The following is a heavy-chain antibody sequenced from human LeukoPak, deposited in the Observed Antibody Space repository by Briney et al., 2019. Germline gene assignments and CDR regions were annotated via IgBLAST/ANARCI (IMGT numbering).Heavy chain of an antibody. CDR2: RWYGGGNK. D-gene: IGHD6-13*01. V-gene: IGHV3-33*01. Sequence: GGSLRLSCAAPRFTFSGHVIRWVRQAPGKGVEWVAVRWYGGGNKCYASSVRGLFNIYSDNSKNTVYLQMNSLRAEDTAVYYCARVVPMYSSRLYYLDYWGEEPLVSVS. J-gene: IGHJ4*02. CDR3: ARVVPMYSSRLYYLDY. CDR1: RFTFSGHV.